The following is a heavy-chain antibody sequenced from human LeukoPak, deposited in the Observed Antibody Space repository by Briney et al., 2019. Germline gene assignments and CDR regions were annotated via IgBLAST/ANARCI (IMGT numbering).Heavy chain of an antibody. CDR3: ARGTITFGGVIVPVLY. V-gene: IGHV3-21*01. D-gene: IGHD3-16*02. CDR2: ISSSSSYI. J-gene: IGHJ4*02. Sequence: GGSLRLSCAASGFTFSSYWMSWVRQAPGKGLEWVSSISSSSSYIYYADSVKGRFTISRDNAKNSLYLQMNSLRAEDTAVYYCARGTITFGGVIVPVLYWGQGTLVTVSS. CDR1: GFTFSSYW.